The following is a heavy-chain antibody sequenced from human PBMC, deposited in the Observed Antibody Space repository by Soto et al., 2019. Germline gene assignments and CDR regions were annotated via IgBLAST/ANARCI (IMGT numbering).Heavy chain of an antibody. CDR3: ARGGGHTYGRLPGVY. Sequence: EVQLVESGEGLVQPGGSLRLSCAASGFTFSTYWMPWVGQAPGKGLEWVAHVKQDGSEKYNVDSVKGRFTISRDNAKNSLYLQMNSLRAEDTAVYYCARGGGHTYGRLPGVYWGQGIRVTASS. V-gene: IGHV3-7*05. CDR1: GFTFSTYW. D-gene: IGHD5-18*01. CDR2: VKQDGSEK. J-gene: IGHJ4*02.